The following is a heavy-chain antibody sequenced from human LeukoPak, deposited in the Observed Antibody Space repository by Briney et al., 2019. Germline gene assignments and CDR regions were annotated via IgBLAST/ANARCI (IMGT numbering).Heavy chain of an antibody. V-gene: IGHV3-23*01. CDR2: VSGSGGST. D-gene: IGHD3-3*01. CDR3: AKDLRAGILGFAFDI. J-gene: IGHJ3*02. Sequence: GGSLSLSCAAFGFTFSSYAVRWVRQAPGKGLEWVSAVSGSGGSTYYAGSVKGRLSLPRDPCKHPPYLQMSRLRAEETAVYYCAKDLRAGILGFAFDIWGQGAMVTVSS. CDR1: GFTFSSYA.